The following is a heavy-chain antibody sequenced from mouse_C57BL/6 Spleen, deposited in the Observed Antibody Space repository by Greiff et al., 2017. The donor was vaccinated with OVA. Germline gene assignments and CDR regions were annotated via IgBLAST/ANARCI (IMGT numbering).Heavy chain of an antibody. J-gene: IGHJ2*01. V-gene: IGHV1-5*01. CDR3: TRRSSNLDGAYFDY. Sequence: VQLQQSGTVLARPGASVKMSCKTSGYTFTSYWMHWVKQRPGQGLEWIGAIYPGNSDTSYTQKFKGKAKLTAVTSAITAYMELRSLTNDDSAVYYCTRRSSNLDGAYFDYWGQATTLTVSS. CDR1: GYTFTSYW. CDR2: IYPGNSDT.